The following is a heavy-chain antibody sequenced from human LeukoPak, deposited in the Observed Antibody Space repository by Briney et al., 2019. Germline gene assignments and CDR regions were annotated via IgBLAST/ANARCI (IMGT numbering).Heavy chain of an antibody. J-gene: IGHJ5*02. D-gene: IGHD3-10*01. CDR2: ISGYNGNT. V-gene: IGHV1-18*01. CDR1: GYTFTSYG. Sequence: ASVTVSFKASGYTFTSYGISWVRQAPGEGLEWMGWISGYNGNTNYAQKVQGRVTMTTDTSTSTAYMELRSLRSDDTAVYYCARPNYPGGSGSYGGTNWLDPWGQGTLVTVSS. CDR3: ARPNYPGGSGSYGGTNWLDP.